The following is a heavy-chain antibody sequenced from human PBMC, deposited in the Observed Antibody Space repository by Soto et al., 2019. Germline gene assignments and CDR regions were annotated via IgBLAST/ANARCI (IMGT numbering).Heavy chain of an antibody. D-gene: IGHD3-10*01. CDR1: GGSISSINR. J-gene: IGHJ4*02. Sequence: QVQLQESGPGLVKPSGTLSLSCIVSGGSISSINRWSWVRQSPGKGLEWIGEVFHNGGTDYSPSLKSRVSMSVDKSKTQFSLNLTSVTVADTAVYYCARKAYGSGHFDYWGQGTLDTVSS. V-gene: IGHV4-4*02. CDR3: ARKAYGSGHFDY. CDR2: VFHNGGT.